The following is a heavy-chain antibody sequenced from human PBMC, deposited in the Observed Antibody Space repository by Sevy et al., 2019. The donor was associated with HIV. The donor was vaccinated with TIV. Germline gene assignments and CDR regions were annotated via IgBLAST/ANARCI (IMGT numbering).Heavy chain of an antibody. J-gene: IGHJ3*02. Sequence: GGSLRLSCTASGFTFGDYAMSWFRQAPGKGLEWVGFIGSKAYGGTTEYAASVKGRFTISRDDSKSIAYLQMNSLKTEDTAVYYCTRAFSSSGWRDAFDIWGQGTMVTVSS. CDR3: TRAFSSSGWRDAFDI. V-gene: IGHV3-49*03. CDR1: GFTFGDYA. D-gene: IGHD6-19*01. CDR2: IGSKAYGGTT.